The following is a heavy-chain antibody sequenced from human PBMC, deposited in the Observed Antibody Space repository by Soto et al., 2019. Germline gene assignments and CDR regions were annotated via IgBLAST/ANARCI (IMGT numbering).Heavy chain of an antibody. Sequence: QLQLQESGPGLVKPSETLSLTCTVSGGSVSSTSYYWGWIRQPPGKGLEWIGSISYSGSTYYNPSLKSRVTISVDTAKLQFSLKLSSVTAADTAVYYCARIVGIINSIGQRYYFDYWGQGTLVTVSS. CDR1: GGSVSSTSYY. CDR3: ARIVGIINSIGQRYYFDY. V-gene: IGHV4-39*01. CDR2: ISYSGST. D-gene: IGHD6-19*01. J-gene: IGHJ4*02.